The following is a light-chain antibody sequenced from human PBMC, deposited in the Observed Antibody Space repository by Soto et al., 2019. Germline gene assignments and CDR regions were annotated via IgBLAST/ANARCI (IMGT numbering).Light chain of an antibody. CDR3: CLYAVTFYI. Sequence: QSALTQPRSVSESPGQSVTISCTGTSSDVGTYDFVSWYQQHPGKAPRLMIFDVSERPSGVPDRFSRSKSGNTASLTISGLQAEDEADYYCCLYAVTFYIFGTGIKVTLL. CDR1: SSDVGTYDF. V-gene: IGLV2-11*01. CDR2: DVS. J-gene: IGLJ1*01.